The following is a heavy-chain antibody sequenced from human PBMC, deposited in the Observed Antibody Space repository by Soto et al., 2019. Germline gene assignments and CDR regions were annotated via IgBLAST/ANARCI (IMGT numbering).Heavy chain of an antibody. Sequence: QVPLVQSGAEVKKPGASVKVSCKASGYTFTGYYMHWVRQAPGQGLEWMGWINPNSGGTNYAQKFQGWVTMTRDTSISTAYMELSRLRSDDTAVYYCARGLRYFDWFDAFDIWGQGTMVTVSS. CDR1: GYTFTGYY. D-gene: IGHD3-9*01. V-gene: IGHV1-2*04. J-gene: IGHJ3*02. CDR2: INPNSGGT. CDR3: ARGLRYFDWFDAFDI.